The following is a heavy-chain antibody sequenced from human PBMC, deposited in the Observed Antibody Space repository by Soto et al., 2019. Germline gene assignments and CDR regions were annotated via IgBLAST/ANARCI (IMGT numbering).Heavy chain of an antibody. J-gene: IGHJ4*02. CDR3: ASRYTVATIELDY. V-gene: IGHV1-24*01. D-gene: IGHD5-12*01. CDR2: FDPEDGET. CDR1: GFTLADLS. Sequence: ASVKVSCKVSGFTLADLSMHWVRQAPGKGLEWMGGFDPEDGETIYAQKFQDRVTMTEDTSTDTAYMELSSLRSEDTAVYYCASRYTVATIELDYWGQGTLVTVS.